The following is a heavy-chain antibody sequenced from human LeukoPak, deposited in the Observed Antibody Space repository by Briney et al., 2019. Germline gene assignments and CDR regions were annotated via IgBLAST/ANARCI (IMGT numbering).Heavy chain of an antibody. D-gene: IGHD2-2*01. CDR2: IYYSGST. J-gene: IGHJ4*02. V-gene: IGHV4-59*11. Sequence: SETLSLTCTVSGGSISSHYWSWIRQPPGKGLEWIGYIYYSGSTNYNPSLKSRVTISVDTSKNQFPLKLSSVTAADTAVYYCARVRRYCSSTSCYSRYYFDYWGQGTLVTVSS. CDR1: GGSISSHY. CDR3: ARVRRYCSSTSCYSRYYFDY.